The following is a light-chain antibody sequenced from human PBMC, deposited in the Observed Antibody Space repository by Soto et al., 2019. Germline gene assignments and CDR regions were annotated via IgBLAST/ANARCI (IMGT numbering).Light chain of an antibody. V-gene: IGLV2-14*01. Sequence: HLSSACASPGQSVTISCTGTINDLGGYNYVSWYEQHPGKAPKLMLYEVNDRPSGVSNRFSGYKPGNTASLTISGLQAEDEADYYWSSYTSSSTYVFGTGTNVTV. CDR3: SSYTSSSTYV. CDR1: INDLGGYNY. J-gene: IGLJ1*01. CDR2: EVN.